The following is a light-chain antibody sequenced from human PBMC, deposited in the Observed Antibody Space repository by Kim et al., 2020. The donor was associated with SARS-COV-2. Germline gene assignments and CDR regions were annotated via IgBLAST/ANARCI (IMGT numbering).Light chain of an antibody. CDR2: RDT. J-gene: IGLJ2*01. CDR1: KVGDKS. Sequence: VYQGESVSSSCSGDKVGDKSASRYQQEAGPAPVLVNYRDTKSPSGVPLRGSGSETGNTATLSSSGTQDMDESDYYWQAWDSGNVVFGGGTQLTVL. V-gene: IGLV3-1*01. CDR3: QAWDSGNVV.